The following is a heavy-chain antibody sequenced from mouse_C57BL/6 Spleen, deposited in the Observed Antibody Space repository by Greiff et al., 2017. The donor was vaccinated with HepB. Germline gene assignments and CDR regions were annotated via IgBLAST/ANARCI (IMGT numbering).Heavy chain of an antibody. Sequence: EVKLVESGGDLVKPGGSLKLSCAASGFTFSSYGMSWVRQTPDKRLEWVATISSGGSYTYYPDSVKGRFTISRDNAKNTLYLQMSSLKSEDTAMYYCARLPFFAYWGQGTLVTVSA. CDR2: ISSGGSYT. J-gene: IGHJ3*01. CDR3: ARLPFFAY. CDR1: GFTFSSYG. V-gene: IGHV5-6*01.